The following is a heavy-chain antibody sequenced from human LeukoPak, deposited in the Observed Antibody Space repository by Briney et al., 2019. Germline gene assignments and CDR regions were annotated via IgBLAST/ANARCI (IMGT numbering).Heavy chain of an antibody. Sequence: GGSLRLSCAASGFTFSSYAMSWVRPAPGKGLEWVSAISGSGGSTYYADSVKGRFTISRDNSKNTLYLQMNSLRAEDTAVYYCAKDLREYQLLSGDYWGQGTLVTVSS. D-gene: IGHD2-2*01. CDR1: GFTFSSYA. CDR3: AKDLREYQLLSGDY. CDR2: ISGSGGST. V-gene: IGHV3-23*01. J-gene: IGHJ4*02.